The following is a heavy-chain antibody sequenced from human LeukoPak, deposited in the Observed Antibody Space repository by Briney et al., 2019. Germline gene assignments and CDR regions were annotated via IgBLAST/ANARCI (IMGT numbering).Heavy chain of an antibody. CDR3: ARDELTSNYLLGY. J-gene: IGHJ4*02. D-gene: IGHD4-11*01. Sequence: PGGSLRLSCAASGFTFSSYAMHWVRQAPGKGLEWVAVISYDGSNKYYADSVKGRFTISRGNSKNTLYLQMNSLRAEDTAVYYCARDELTSNYLLGYWGQGTLVTVSS. V-gene: IGHV3-30-3*01. CDR1: GFTFSSYA. CDR2: ISYDGSNK.